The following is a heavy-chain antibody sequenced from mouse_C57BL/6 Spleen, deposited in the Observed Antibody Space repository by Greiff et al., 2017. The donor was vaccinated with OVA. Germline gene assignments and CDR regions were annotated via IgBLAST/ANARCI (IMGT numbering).Heavy chain of an antibody. CDR2: IDPETGGT. CDR1: GYTFTDYE. V-gene: IGHV1-15*01. Sequence: QQSGAELVRPGASVTLSCKASGYTFTDYEMHWVKQTPVHGLEWIGAIDPETGGTAYNQKFKGKAILTADKSSSTAYMELRSLTSEDSAVYYCTRRPFTPDYWGQGTTLTVSS. J-gene: IGHJ2*01. CDR3: TRRPFTPDY.